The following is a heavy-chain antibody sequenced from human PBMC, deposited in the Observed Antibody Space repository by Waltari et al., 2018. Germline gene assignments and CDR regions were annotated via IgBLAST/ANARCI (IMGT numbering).Heavy chain of an antibody. CDR1: GGSISSHY. CDR2: IYYSGST. V-gene: IGHV4-59*11. Sequence: QVQLQESGPGLVKPSETLSLTCTVSGGSISSHYWSWIRQPPGKGLEWIGYIYYSGSTNYNPSLKSRVTISVDTSKNQFALKLSSVTAADTAVYYGARSSGWSFPDAFDIWGQGTMVTVSS. D-gene: IGHD6-19*01. CDR3: ARSSGWSFPDAFDI. J-gene: IGHJ3*02.